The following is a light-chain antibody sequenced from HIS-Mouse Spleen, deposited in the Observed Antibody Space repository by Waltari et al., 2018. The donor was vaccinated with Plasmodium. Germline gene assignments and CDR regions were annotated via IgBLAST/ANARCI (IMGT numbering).Light chain of an antibody. CDR2: EDS. J-gene: IGLJ3*02. CDR1: ALPTKY. Sequence: SYELTQPPSVSVSPGQTDRITCSGDALPTKYAYWYQQKSGQAPWLVIYEDSKRPSGIPERFSGSSSGTMATLTISGAQVEDEADYYCYSTDSSGNHRVFGGGTKLTVL. V-gene: IGLV3-10*01. CDR3: YSTDSSGNHRV.